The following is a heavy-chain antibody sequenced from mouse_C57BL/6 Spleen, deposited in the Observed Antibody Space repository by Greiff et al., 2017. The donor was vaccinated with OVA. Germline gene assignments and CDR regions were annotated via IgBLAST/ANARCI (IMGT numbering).Heavy chain of an antibody. V-gene: IGHV5-17*01. CDR1: GFTFSDYG. CDR2: ISSGSSTI. CDR3: ARDYGSRWGAWFAY. J-gene: IGHJ3*01. Sequence: EVKLVESGGGLVKPGGSLKLSCAASGFTFSDYGMHWVRQAPEKGLEWVAYISSGSSTIYYADTVKGRFTISRDNAKNTLFLQMTSLRSEDTAMYYCARDYGSRWGAWFAYWGQGTLVTVSA. D-gene: IGHD1-1*01.